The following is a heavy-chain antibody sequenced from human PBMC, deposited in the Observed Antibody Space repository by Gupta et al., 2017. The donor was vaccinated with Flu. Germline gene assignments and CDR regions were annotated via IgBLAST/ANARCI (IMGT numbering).Heavy chain of an antibody. D-gene: IGHD1-26*01. V-gene: IGHV4-31*02. CDR3: AREIRDSGSYQLPSQNYYGMDV. CDR2: IYYSGST. Sequence: TGSGGSISSGGYYWSWIRQHPGKGLEWIGYIYYSGSTYYNPSLKSRVTISVDTSKNQFSLKLSSVTAADTAVYYCAREIRDSGSYQLPSQNYYGMDVWGQGTTVTVSS. CDR1: GGSISSGGYY. J-gene: IGHJ6*02.